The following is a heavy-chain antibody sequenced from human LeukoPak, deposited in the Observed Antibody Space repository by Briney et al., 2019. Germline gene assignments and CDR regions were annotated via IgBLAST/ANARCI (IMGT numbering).Heavy chain of an antibody. Sequence: ASVKVSCKASGYTFSRYGISWVRQAPGQGLEWMGWISAYKGNTNYAQKLQGRVTMTTDTSTSTAYMELRSLRSDDTAVYYCARDGFPAIVVVTPDMDVWGQGTTVTVSS. D-gene: IGHD3-22*01. CDR2: ISAYKGNT. V-gene: IGHV1-18*01. J-gene: IGHJ6*02. CDR1: GYTFSRYG. CDR3: ARDGFPAIVVVTPDMDV.